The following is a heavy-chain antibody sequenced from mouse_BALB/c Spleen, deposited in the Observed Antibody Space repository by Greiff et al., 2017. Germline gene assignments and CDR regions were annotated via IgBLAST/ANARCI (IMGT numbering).Heavy chain of an antibody. J-gene: IGHJ2*01. Sequence: EVQVVESGGDLVKPGGSLKLSCAASGFTFSSYGMSWVRQTPDKRLEWVATISSGGSYTYYPDSVTGRFTISRDNAKNTLYLQMSSLKSEDTAMYYCARHETTTRYFDYWGQGTTLTVSS. CDR2: ISSGGSYT. CDR3: ARHETTTRYFDY. V-gene: IGHV5-6*01. CDR1: GFTFSSYG. D-gene: IGHD1-1*01.